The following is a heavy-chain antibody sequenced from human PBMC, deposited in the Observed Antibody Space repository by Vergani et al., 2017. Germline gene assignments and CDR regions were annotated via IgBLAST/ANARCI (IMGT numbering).Heavy chain of an antibody. D-gene: IGHD6-13*01. CDR2: IYYSGST. CDR1: GGSISSGDYY. CDR3: AGDTHSWQRADR. V-gene: IGHV4-30-4*08. J-gene: IGHJ5*02. Sequence: QLQLQESGPGLVKPSQTLSLTCTVSGGSISSGDYYWSWIRQPPGKGLEWIGYIYYSGSTYYNPSLKSRVTISVDTSKNQFSLRLTSVTAADSAIYYCAGDTHSWQRADRWGQGLLVSVSS.